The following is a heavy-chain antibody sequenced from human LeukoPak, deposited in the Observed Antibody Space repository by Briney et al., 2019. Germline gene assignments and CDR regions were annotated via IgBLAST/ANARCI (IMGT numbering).Heavy chain of an antibody. CDR3: ARDALVEMATAHYYYYGMDV. D-gene: IGHD5-24*01. CDR2: IYSGGST. CDR1: GFTVSSNC. J-gene: IGHJ6*02. Sequence: PGGSLRLSCAASGFTVSSNCMSWVRQAPGKGLEWVSVIYSGGSTYYADSVKGRFTISRDNSKNTLYLQMNSLRAEDTAVYYCARDALVEMATAHYYYYGMDVWGQGTTVTVSS. V-gene: IGHV3-66*02.